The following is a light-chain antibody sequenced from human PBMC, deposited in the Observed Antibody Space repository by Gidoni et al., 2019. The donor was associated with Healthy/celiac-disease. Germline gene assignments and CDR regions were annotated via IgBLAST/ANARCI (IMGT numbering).Light chain of an antibody. V-gene: IGKV1-39*01. CDR1: QSISSY. J-gene: IGKJ2*01. CDR2: AAS. Sequence: IQMNQSRSSLSASVGDRVTMTCWASQSISSYLNWYQQKPGKAPKLLIYAASSLQSGVPSRFSGSGSRTDFTLTISSLQPESFATYYCQRSYSTPRTFGQGTKLEIK. CDR3: QRSYSTPRT.